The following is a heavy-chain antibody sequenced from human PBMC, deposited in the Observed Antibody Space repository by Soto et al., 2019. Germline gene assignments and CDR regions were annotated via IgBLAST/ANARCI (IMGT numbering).Heavy chain of an antibody. CDR2: IKEDGSDM. Sequence: EVQLVESGGGLVQPGGSLRLSCAASGFTFSSYWMSWVRQAPGKGLEWVATIKEDGSDMYYVDSVKGRFTISRDNAKNSLYLEMNGMRPEDTAVYYCATEVWVYYDFWSGDSDYWGQGTLGTVSS. V-gene: IGHV3-7*01. CDR1: GFTFSSYW. CDR3: ATEVWVYYDFWSGDSDY. D-gene: IGHD3-3*01. J-gene: IGHJ4*02.